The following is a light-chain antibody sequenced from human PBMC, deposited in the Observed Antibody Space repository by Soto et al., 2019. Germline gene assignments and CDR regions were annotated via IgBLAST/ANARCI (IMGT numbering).Light chain of an antibody. CDR3: KSYTTSSTLV. CDR2: DVT. Sequence: QSALTQPASVSGSPGQSITISCTGTSSDVGGYNFVSWYQQHPGKAPKLMIYDVTNRPSGISNRFSGSKSGNTATLTISGLQAEYEADYYCKSYTTSSTLVFGGGTKLTAL. CDR1: SSDVGGYNF. J-gene: IGLJ2*01. V-gene: IGLV2-14*01.